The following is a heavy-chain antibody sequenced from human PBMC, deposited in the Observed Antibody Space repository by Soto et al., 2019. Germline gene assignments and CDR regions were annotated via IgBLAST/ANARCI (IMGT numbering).Heavy chain of an antibody. CDR2: ISAYNGNT. V-gene: IGHV1-18*01. J-gene: IGHJ6*02. Sequence: QVQLVQSGAEVKKPGASVKVSCKASGYTFTSYGISWVRQAPGQGLEWMGWISAYNGNTNYAQKLQGRVTMTTDTSTSTAYMELRSLRSDDTAVYYCARDIHRITNFGVVIIPGRDGMDVWGQGTTVTVSS. CDR3: ARDIHRITNFGVVIIPGRDGMDV. D-gene: IGHD3-3*01. CDR1: GYTFTSYG.